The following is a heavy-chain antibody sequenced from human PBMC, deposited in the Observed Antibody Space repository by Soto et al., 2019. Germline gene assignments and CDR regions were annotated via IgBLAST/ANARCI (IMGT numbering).Heavy chain of an antibody. Sequence: EVQLLASGGDLVRPGGSLRLSCAGSGFMFSNYPMSWVRQGPGKGPEWVAAIKAAGGDTYYADSVKGRFTISRDNFNDMLYLQMNSLTVEDTAMYYCKRDVVASSPPGADYWGQGTLVPVSS. D-gene: IGHD5-12*01. CDR3: KRDVVASSPPGADY. J-gene: IGHJ4*02. V-gene: IGHV3-23*01. CDR1: GFMFSNYP. CDR2: IKAAGGDT.